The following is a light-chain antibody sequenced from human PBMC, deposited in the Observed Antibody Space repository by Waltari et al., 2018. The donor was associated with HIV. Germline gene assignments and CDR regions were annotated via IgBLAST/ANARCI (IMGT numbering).Light chain of an antibody. Sequence: QSALTQPRPVSGSPGQSVTIPCTGTSNDVGGYQYVSWYQHHPGKAPNLILFDVTQRPSGVPDRFSGAKSGNTASLTISGLQAEDEADFYCCSYAGSYSWVFGGGTKVAVL. V-gene: IGLV2-11*01. CDR1: SNDVGGYQY. CDR3: CSYAGSYSWV. J-gene: IGLJ3*02. CDR2: DVT.